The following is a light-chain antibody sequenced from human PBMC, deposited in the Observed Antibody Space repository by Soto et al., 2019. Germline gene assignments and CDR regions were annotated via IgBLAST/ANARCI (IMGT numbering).Light chain of an antibody. CDR3: GAYKLSNNPA. J-gene: IGLJ1*01. CDR1: SSDVGAFDS. CDR2: DVT. Sequence: QSALTQPASVSGSPGQSITISCTGTSSDVGAFDSVSWYQQLPGKAPKLMIYDVTNRPSGVSSRFSGSRSGNTASLTISGLQAEDEADYYCGAYKLSNNPAFGPGTKLTVL. V-gene: IGLV2-14*03.